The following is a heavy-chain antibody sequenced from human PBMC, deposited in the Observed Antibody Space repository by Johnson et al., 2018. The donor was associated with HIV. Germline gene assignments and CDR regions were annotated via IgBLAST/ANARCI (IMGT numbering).Heavy chain of an antibody. CDR3: AKDSNRWEQLAYAFDI. V-gene: IGHV3-33*05. CDR1: GFTFSSYG. D-gene: IGHD6-6*01. J-gene: IGHJ3*02. Sequence: QVQLVESGGGVVQPGGSLRLSCAASGFTFSSYGMHWVRQAPGKGLEWVAVISYDGSNKYYADSVKGRFTISRDNSKNTLYLQMNSLRADDTAVYYCAKDSNRWEQLAYAFDIWGQGTMVTVSS. CDR2: ISYDGSNK.